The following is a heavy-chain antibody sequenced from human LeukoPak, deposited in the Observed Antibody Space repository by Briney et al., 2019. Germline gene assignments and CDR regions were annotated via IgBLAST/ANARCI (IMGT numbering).Heavy chain of an antibody. J-gene: IGHJ3*02. CDR1: RFSLSTYW. CDR3: AAGDTFDI. CDR2: IKQDGDVK. Sequence: GGSLRLSCVGSRFSLSTYWMSWVRQAPGKGPEWVANIKQDGDVKQYVDPVKGRFTISRDNAKNSVYVQMNDLTVEDTAVYYCAAGDTFDIWGQGTLVTVSS. D-gene: IGHD3-16*01. V-gene: IGHV3-7*01.